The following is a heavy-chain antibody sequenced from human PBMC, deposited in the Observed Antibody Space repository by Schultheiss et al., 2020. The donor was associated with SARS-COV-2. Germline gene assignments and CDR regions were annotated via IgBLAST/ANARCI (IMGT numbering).Heavy chain of an antibody. CDR1: GFTFSSYA. CDR2: ISWNSGSI. J-gene: IGHJ4*02. D-gene: IGHD6-13*01. V-gene: IGHV3-9*01. Sequence: SLKISCAASGFTFSSYAMSWVRQAPGKGLEWVSGISWNSGSIGYADSVKGRFTISRDNAKNSLYLQMNSLRAEDTALYYCAAAGQRTGFDYWGQGTLVTVSS. CDR3: AAAGQRTGFDY.